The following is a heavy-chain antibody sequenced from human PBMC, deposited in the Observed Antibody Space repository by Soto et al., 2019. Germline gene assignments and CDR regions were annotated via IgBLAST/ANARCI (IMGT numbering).Heavy chain of an antibody. CDR1: GGTFSSYA. CDR2: IIPIFGTA. J-gene: IGHJ3*02. CDR3: ARRPRADAFDI. Sequence: SVKVSCKSSGGTFSSYAISWVRQAPGQGLEWMGGIIPIFGTANYAQKFQGRVTITADKSTSTAYMELSSLRSEDTAVYYCARRPRADAFDIWGQGTMVTVSS. V-gene: IGHV1-69*06.